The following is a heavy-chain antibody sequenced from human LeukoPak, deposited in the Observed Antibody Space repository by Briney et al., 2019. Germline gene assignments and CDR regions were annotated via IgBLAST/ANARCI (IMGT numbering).Heavy chain of an antibody. D-gene: IGHD4-23*01. Sequence: GGSLRLSCAASGFTFSGYWMSWVRQAPGKGLEWVANINQDESEKYYVDSVKGRFTISRDNAKNSLFLQMGSLRVEDTAVYYCARDRGYSSFDYWGQGTLVTVSS. J-gene: IGHJ4*02. V-gene: IGHV3-7*01. CDR3: ARDRGYSSFDY. CDR1: GFTFSGYW. CDR2: INQDESEK.